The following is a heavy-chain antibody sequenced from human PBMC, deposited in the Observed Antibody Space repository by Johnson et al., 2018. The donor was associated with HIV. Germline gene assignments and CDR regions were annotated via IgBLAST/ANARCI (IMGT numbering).Heavy chain of an antibody. V-gene: IGHV3-23*04. CDR2: ISGSGGST. CDR1: GFTFSSYA. CDR3: ARVGASRFDAFHV. D-gene: IGHD3-16*01. Sequence: VQLVESGGGLVKPGGSLRLSCAASGFTFSSYAMSWVRQAPGKGLEWVSAISGSGGSTYYAASVKGRFTISRDNSKNTLYLQMNSLRAEDTAVYYCARVGASRFDAFHVWGQGTMVTVSS. J-gene: IGHJ3*01.